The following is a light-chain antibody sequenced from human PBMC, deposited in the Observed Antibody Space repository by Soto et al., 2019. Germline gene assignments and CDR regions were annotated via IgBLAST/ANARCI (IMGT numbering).Light chain of an antibody. V-gene: IGKV4-1*01. CDR1: QSLLYSSNNYNY. Sequence: DIVVTHSPDSLAVSLGERATINCKSSQSLLYSSNNYNYLAWYQQKPGHPPKLLIYWASTRESGVPDRFSGSGSGTDFTLTISSLQAEDVAVYYCQQYISTPRTFGQGTKVEIK. CDR3: QQYISTPRT. CDR2: WAS. J-gene: IGKJ1*01.